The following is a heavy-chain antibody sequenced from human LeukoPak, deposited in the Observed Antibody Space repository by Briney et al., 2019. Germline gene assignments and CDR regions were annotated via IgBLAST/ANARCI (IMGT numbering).Heavy chain of an antibody. CDR1: GFIFSQYS. CDR3: ARDAGNSGYGCDL. J-gene: IGHJ5*02. D-gene: IGHD5-12*01. V-gene: IGHV3-48*01. Sequence: GGSLRLSCAASGFIFSQYSMNWVRQAPGKGLEWVSHTRSSSETFYADSVEGRFTISRDNATNSLYLQMNNLRGEDTAIYYCARDAGNSGYGCDLWGQGTLVTVSS. CDR2: TRSSSET.